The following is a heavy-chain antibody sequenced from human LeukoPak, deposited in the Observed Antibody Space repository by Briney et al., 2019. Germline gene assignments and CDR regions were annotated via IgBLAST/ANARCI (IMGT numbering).Heavy chain of an antibody. CDR1: GFTFSSYG. J-gene: IGHJ5*02. Sequence: GGTLRLSCAASGFTFSSYGMSWVRQAPGKGLEWVSAISGSGGTTYYADSVKGRFTISRDNAKNSLYLQMNSLRAEDTAVYYCARGGYGSGNPRYWNWFDPWGQGTLVTVSS. CDR3: ARGGYGSGNPRYWNWFDP. V-gene: IGHV3-23*01. CDR2: ISGSGGTT. D-gene: IGHD3-10*01.